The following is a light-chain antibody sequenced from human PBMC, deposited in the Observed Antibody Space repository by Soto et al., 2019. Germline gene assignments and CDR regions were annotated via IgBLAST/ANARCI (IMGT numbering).Light chain of an antibody. CDR3: QQRRNWPPRFT. V-gene: IGKV3-11*01. J-gene: IGKJ3*01. CDR1: QSVSSY. CDR2: DAS. Sequence: EIVLTQSPATLSLSPGERATLSCRASQSVSSYLAWYQQKPGQAPRLLIHDASNRATGIPARFSGSGSGTDFSLTLRSLEPEDFPVYYCQQRRNWPPRFTFGPGTKVDIK.